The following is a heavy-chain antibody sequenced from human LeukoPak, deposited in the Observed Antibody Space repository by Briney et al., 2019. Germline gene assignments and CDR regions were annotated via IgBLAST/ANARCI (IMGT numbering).Heavy chain of an antibody. D-gene: IGHD3-10*01. J-gene: IGHJ5*02. V-gene: IGHV4-39*01. CDR1: GASVTSGGFY. CDR2: VYYTGST. Sequence: PSETLSLTCSVSGASVTSGGFYWGWLRQPPGKGPEWIATVYYTGSTYYNPSLKSRVTISIDTPKNQFSLRLTSVTTTDTAIYHCARHSGSGSLSRPFDPWGQGTLVSVSS. CDR3: ARHSGSGSLSRPFDP.